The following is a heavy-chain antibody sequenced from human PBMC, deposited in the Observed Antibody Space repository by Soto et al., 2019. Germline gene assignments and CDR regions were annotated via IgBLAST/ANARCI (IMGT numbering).Heavy chain of an antibody. J-gene: IGHJ3*02. V-gene: IGHV2-5*01. CDR1: GFSLSTGGMG. CDR3: AYSHRYYSDSRGDKAGALDI. D-gene: IGHD3-22*01. Sequence: QITLKEAGPTLVRPTQTLTLTCTFSGFSLSTGGMGVGWIRQPPGKALEWLASIYWNDDKRYSPSLMNRLNITKDTYKIQVVPTVTNMDPVDTETYYCAYSHRYYSDSRGDKAGALDIWGQ. CDR2: IYWNDDK.